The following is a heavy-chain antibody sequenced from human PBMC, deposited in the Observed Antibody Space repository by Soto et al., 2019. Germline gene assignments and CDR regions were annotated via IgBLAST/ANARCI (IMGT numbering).Heavy chain of an antibody. D-gene: IGHD3-3*01. CDR2: ISSSSSYI. CDR3: ARVMERDYYYGMDV. Sequence: GGSLRLSCAASGFTFSSYSMNWVRQAPGKGLEWVSSISSSSSYIYYADSVKGRFTISRDNAKNSLYLQMSSLRAEDTAVYYCARVMERDYYYGMDVWGQGTTVTVSS. CDR1: GFTFSSYS. V-gene: IGHV3-21*01. J-gene: IGHJ6*02.